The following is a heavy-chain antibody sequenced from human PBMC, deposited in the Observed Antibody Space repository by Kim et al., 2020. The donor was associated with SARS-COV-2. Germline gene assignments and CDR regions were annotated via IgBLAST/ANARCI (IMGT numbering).Heavy chain of an antibody. CDR2: IYYSGST. CDR3: ARDNYYDSSGYYSGYNAFDI. J-gene: IGHJ3*02. V-gene: IGHV4-31*03. CDR1: GGSISSGGYY. D-gene: IGHD3-22*01. Sequence: SETLSLTCTVSGGSISSGGYYWSWIRQHPGKGLEWIGYIYYSGSTYYNPSLKSRVTISVDTSKNQFSLKLSPVTAADTAVYYCARDNYYDSSGYYSGYNAFDIWGQGTMVTVSS.